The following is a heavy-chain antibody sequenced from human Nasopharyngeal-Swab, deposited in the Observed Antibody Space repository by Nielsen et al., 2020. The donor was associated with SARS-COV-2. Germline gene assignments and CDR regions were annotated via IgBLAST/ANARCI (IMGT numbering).Heavy chain of an antibody. D-gene: IGHD2-15*01. CDR1: GFTFSSYA. J-gene: IGHJ4*02. Sequence: GGSLRLSCAASGFTFSSYAMHWVRQAPGEGLEYVSAISSNGGSTYYANSVKGRFTISRDNSKNTLYLQMGSLRAEDMAVYYCARVVVAATLDYWGQGTLVTVSS. V-gene: IGHV3-64*01. CDR3: ARVVVAATLDY. CDR2: ISSNGGST.